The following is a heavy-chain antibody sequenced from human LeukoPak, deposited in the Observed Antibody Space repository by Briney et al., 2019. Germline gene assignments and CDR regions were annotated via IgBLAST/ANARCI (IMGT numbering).Heavy chain of an antibody. D-gene: IGHD3-16*01. CDR2: ISGRGDST. CDR1: GFTFSSYG. J-gene: IGHJ6*03. CDR3: AEVKNYDRVWGAYTDV. V-gene: IGHV3-23*01. Sequence: GGTLRLSCAASGFTFSSYGMSWVRQAPGKGLEWVSAISGRGDSTYHADSVTGRFTISRDNSENTLYLQMNSLRAEDTAVYYCAEVKNYDRVWGAYTDVWGKGTTVTISS.